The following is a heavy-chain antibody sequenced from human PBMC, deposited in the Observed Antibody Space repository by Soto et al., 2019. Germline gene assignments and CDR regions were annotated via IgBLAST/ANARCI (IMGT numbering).Heavy chain of an antibody. J-gene: IGHJ6*02. CDR1: GDSVSSNSAA. CDR2: TYYRSKWYN. V-gene: IGHV6-1*01. Sequence: SQTLSLTCAISGDSVSSNSAAGNCSIQSRSRVLEWLGRTYYRSKWYNDYAVSVKSRITINPDTSKNQFSLQLNSVTPEDTAVYYCASQRGGIVVVPAAMVGDGMDVWGQGTTVTVSS. CDR3: ASQRGGIVVVPAAMVGDGMDV. D-gene: IGHD2-2*01.